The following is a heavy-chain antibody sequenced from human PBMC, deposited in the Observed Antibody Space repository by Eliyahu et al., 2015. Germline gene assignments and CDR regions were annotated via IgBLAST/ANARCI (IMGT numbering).Heavy chain of an antibody. J-gene: IGHJ6*02. CDR1: GFTFSDHY. Sequence: EVQLVESGGGLVQPGGSLXLXCVASGFTFSDHYMDWVRQAPGKGLXWVGRTRNRAKSYTTEYVASVKGRFIISRDDSKNSLYLQMNSLKTEDTAVYYCVRGATVTTDYSYGLDVWGQGTTVTVSS. V-gene: IGHV3-72*01. D-gene: IGHD4-17*01. CDR2: TRNRAKSYTT. CDR3: VRGATVTTDYSYGLDV.